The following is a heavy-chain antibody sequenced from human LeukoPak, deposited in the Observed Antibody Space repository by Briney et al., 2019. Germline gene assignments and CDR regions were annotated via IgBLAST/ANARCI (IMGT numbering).Heavy chain of an antibody. CDR3: ARGRPWGYSYGSPGYMDV. J-gene: IGHJ6*03. CDR1: GFTFSSYG. CDR2: IYSGGST. V-gene: IGHV3-53*01. Sequence: GGSLRLSCAASGFTFSSYGMHWVRQAPGKGLEWVSVIYSGGSTYYADSVKGRFTISRDNSKNTLYLQMNSLRAEDTAVYYCARGRPWGYSYGSPGYMDVWGKGTTVTISS. D-gene: IGHD5-18*01.